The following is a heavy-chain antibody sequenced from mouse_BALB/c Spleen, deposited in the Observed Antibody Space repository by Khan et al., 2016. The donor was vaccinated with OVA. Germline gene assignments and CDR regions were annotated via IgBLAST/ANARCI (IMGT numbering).Heavy chain of an antibody. CDR3: ARAPYFSYTLDY. D-gene: IGHD2-10*01. Sequence: QIQLEQSGPELKKPGETVKISCKASGYTFRNFGMNWVKQAPGKGLEWMGWINTYTGEPTYADDFKGSFAFSLETSASTAYLQINNLKNEDTATYFCARAPYFSYTLDYWGQGTSVTVSS. J-gene: IGHJ4*01. V-gene: IGHV9-3-1*01. CDR2: INTYTGEP. CDR1: GYTFRNFG.